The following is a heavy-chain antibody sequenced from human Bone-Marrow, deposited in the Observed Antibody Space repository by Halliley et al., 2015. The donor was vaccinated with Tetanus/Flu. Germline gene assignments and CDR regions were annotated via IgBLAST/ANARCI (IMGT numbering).Heavy chain of an antibody. D-gene: IGHD3-22*01. Sequence: TLSLTCTVSGGSIRSSSYYWGWIRQPPGKRLEWIGSLYYSGSTYYNPSLKSRVTISVDTSKNHLSLKLSSVTAADTAVYYCARHCRQWLFDYWGQGTLVTVSS. V-gene: IGHV4-39*01. CDR1: GGSIRSSSYY. J-gene: IGHJ4*02. CDR2: LYYSGST. CDR3: ARHCRQWLFDY.